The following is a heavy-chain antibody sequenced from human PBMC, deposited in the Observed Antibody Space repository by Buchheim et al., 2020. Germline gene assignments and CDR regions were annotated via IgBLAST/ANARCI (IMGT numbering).Heavy chain of an antibody. CDR2: VHYSGST. CDR1: GGSITNFY. CDR3: ARLYYDNKDWPFDI. Sequence: QVQLQESGPGLVKPPETLSLTCTVSGGSITNFYWSWIRQPPGKGLEWIGYVHYSGSTNYNPSLKSRVTMSVDTSKNQFSLKLSSVTAADTAVYYCARLYYDNKDWPFDIWGQGT. V-gene: IGHV4-59*01. D-gene: IGHD3-22*01. J-gene: IGHJ3*02.